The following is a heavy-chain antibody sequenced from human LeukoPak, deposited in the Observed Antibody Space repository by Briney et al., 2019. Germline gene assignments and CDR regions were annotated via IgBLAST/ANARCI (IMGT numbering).Heavy chain of an antibody. J-gene: IGHJ4*02. V-gene: IGHV3-23*01. CDR3: AKGQQDRWLQLRWKAYCFDY. CDR1: GFTFSNYA. Sequence: GGSLRLSCAASGFTFSNYAMSWVRQAPGKGLEWVSAISGSGGSTYYADSVKGRFTISRDNSKNTLYLQMNSLRAEDTAVYYCAKGQQDRWLQLRWKAYCFDYWGQGTLVTVSS. CDR2: ISGSGGST. D-gene: IGHD5-24*01.